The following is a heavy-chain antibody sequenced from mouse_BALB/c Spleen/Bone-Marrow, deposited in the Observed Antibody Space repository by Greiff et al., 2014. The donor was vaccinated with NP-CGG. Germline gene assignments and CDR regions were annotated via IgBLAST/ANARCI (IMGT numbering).Heavy chain of an antibody. Sequence: ESGPSLVKPSQTLSLTCSVTGDSTTSGYWNWIRKFPGNKLEYMGYISYSGSTYYNPSLKSRISITRDTSKNQYYLQLNYVTTEDTATYYCARGRAMGFAYWGQGTLVTVSA. V-gene: IGHV3-8*02. CDR1: GDSTTSGY. CDR2: ISYSGST. J-gene: IGHJ3*01. D-gene: IGHD1-1*02. CDR3: ARGRAMGFAY.